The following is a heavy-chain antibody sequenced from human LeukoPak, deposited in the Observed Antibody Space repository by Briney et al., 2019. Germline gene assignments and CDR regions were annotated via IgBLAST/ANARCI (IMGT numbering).Heavy chain of an antibody. CDR2: MNPHSGET. V-gene: IGHV1-2*06. CDR1: GYRFTAYP. Sequence: ASVKVSCKTSGYRFTAYPLHWVRQAPGQGLEWLGRMNPHSGETNNAQKFQGRVTMTRDTSISVAYMQLSSLRSDDTAVYYCARGMDAEAFQNWGQGTLVTVSS. J-gene: IGHJ1*01. CDR3: ARGMDAEAFQN. D-gene: IGHD2-2*03.